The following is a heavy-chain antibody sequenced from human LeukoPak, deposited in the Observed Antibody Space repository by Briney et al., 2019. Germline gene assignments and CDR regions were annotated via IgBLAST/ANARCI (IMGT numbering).Heavy chain of an antibody. CDR2: ISYDGSNK. D-gene: IGHD1-1*01. CDR3: ARDLERVFDY. CDR1: GFTFSSYA. V-gene: IGHV3-30*04. J-gene: IGHJ4*02. Sequence: GRSLRLSCAASGFTFSSYAMHWVRQAPGKRLEWVAVISYDGSNKYYADSVKGRFTISRDNSKNTLYLQMNSLRAEDTAVYYCARDLERVFDYWGQGTLVTVSS.